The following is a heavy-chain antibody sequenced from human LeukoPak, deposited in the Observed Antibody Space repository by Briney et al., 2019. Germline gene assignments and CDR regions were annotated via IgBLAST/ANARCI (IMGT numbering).Heavy chain of an antibody. V-gene: IGHV1-69*13. Sequence: GASVKVSCKASGGTFSRHTISWVRQSPGQGLEWMGGITPMFGTSNYAQKFRGRVTITADESTSTAYVELSSLRSEDTAVYYCARDSSEFRSLLFHWGQGTLVIVSS. J-gene: IGHJ1*01. CDR3: ARDSSEFRSLLFH. CDR1: GGTFSRHT. D-gene: IGHD1-14*01. CDR2: ITPMFGTS.